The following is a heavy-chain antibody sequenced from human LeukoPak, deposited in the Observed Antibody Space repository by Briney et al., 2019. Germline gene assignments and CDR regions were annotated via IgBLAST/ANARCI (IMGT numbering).Heavy chain of an antibody. CDR1: GGSISTTGDY. CDR3: ARYSSSTWLGFDY. V-gene: IGHV4-39*07. J-gene: IGHJ4*02. CDR2: LYYRGTT. Sequence: PSETLSLTCTVSGGSISTTGDYWGWIRQTPGKGLEWIGSLYYRGTTNYNPSLKSRVTISMDTSKSQFSLKLSSVTAADTAIYYCARYSSSTWLGFDYWGQGTLVTVSS. D-gene: IGHD6-13*01.